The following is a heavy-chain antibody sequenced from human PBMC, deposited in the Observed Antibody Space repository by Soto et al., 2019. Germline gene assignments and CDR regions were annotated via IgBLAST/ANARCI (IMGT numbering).Heavy chain of an antibody. CDR1: GFTVSSNY. V-gene: IGHV3-53*01. J-gene: IGHJ6*02. Sequence: QPGGSLRLSCAASGFTVSSNYMSWVRQAPGKGLERVSVIYSGGSTYYADSVKGRFTISRDNSKNTLYLQMNSLRVEDTAVYYCARDQYYYDSSGLNYYGMDVWGQGTTVTVSS. CDR3: ARDQYYYDSSGLNYYGMDV. D-gene: IGHD3-22*01. CDR2: IYSGGST.